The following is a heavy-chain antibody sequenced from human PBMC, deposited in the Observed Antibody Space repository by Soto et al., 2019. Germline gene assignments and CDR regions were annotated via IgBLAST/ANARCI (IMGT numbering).Heavy chain of an antibody. CDR2: ISAYNGNT. J-gene: IGHJ6*02. Sequence: ASVKVSCKASGYTFTSYGISWVRQAPGQGLEWMGWISAYNGNTNYAQKLQGRVTMTTDTSTSTAYMELRSLGSDDTAVYYCARDRRGPSYGMDVWGQGTTVTVSS. CDR3: ARDRRGPSYGMDV. V-gene: IGHV1-18*04. CDR1: GYTFTSYG.